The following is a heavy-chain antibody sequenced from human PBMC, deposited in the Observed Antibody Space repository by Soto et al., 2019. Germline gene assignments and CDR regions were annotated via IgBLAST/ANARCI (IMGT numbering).Heavy chain of an antibody. Sequence: EVQLLESGGGLVQPGGSLRLSCVASGFSFSGYAMSWVRQAPGKGLVWVSSITGTGVSIYYADSVRGRFTISRDNSKXXXXXXXXXXXXXXXXXXXXXXXXXXXXXSYDLDHWGRGALVTVSS. D-gene: IGHD6-6*01. CDR2: ITGTGVSI. J-gene: IGHJ4*02. CDR3: XXXXXXXXXSYDLDH. V-gene: IGHV3-23*01. CDR1: GFSFSGYA.